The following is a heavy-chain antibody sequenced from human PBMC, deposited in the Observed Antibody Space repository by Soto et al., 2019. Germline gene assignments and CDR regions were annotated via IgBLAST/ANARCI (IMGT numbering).Heavy chain of an antibody. J-gene: IGHJ4*02. D-gene: IGHD1-26*01. V-gene: IGHV1-18*01. CDR3: ARDLGDQIVDY. CDR2: ISAYNCNT. Sequence: QVQLVQSGAEVKKPGASVKVSCKASGYTFTSYGITWVRQAPGQGLEWMGWISAYNCNTRYAQKLQGRVNMTTDTATSTDYMEPRSRRSEDTAVDYCARDLGDQIVDYWGQGTLVTVSS. CDR1: GYTFTSYG.